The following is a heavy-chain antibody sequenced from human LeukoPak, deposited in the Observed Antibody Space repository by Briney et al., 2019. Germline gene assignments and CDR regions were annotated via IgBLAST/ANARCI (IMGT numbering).Heavy chain of an antibody. V-gene: IGHV4-4*07. CDR1: VGSIGNYY. D-gene: IGHD6-13*01. J-gene: IGHJ4*02. Sequence: SETLSLTCTVSVGSIGNYYWSWIRQPAGKGLEWIGRIYSSKSTNYNPSLKSRVTMSVDTSTTKIFLKLTSVTAADKTVYYCAADIAAAGTTDSWGQGTLVTVSS. CDR3: AADIAAAGTTDS. CDR2: IYSSKST.